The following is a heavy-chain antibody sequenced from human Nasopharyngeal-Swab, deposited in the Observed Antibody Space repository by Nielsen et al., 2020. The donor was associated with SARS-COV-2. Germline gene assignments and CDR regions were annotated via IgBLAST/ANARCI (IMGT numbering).Heavy chain of an antibody. D-gene: IGHD3-22*01. Sequence: GESLKISCAASGFTFSSYWMHWVRQAPGKGLVWVSHINGDGSSTTYADSVKGRFTISRDNAKNTLYLQMDNLRAEDTAVYYCTRLTYYYDSSSGGWGQGTLVTVSS. V-gene: IGHV3-74*01. CDR1: GFTFSSYW. CDR3: TRLTYYYDSSSGG. CDR2: INGDGSST. J-gene: IGHJ4*02.